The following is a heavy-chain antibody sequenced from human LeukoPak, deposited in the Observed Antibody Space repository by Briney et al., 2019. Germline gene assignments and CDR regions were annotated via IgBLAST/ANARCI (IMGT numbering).Heavy chain of an antibody. D-gene: IGHD5-18*01. CDR1: GFTVSSNY. Sequence: GGSLRLSCAASGFTVSSNYMSWVRQAPGKGLEWVSIIYSGGSTFYADSVKGRFTISRDNSKNSLYLQMNGLRAEDTAIYYCARDSRGYSYGPNTDYWGQGTLVTVSS. CDR3: ARDSRGYSYGPNTDY. J-gene: IGHJ4*02. V-gene: IGHV3-53*01. CDR2: IYSGGST.